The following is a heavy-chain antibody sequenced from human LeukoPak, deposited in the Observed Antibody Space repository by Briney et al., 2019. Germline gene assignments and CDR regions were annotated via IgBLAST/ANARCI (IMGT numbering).Heavy chain of an antibody. D-gene: IGHD1-26*01. V-gene: IGHV1-69*06. CDR1: GGTFSSYA. CDR3: ACQVEVGATHRGFYYYMDV. J-gene: IGHJ6*03. CDR2: IIPIFGTA. Sequence: ASVKVSCKASGGTFSSYAISWVRQAPGQGLEWMGGIIPIFGTANYAQKFQGRVTITADKSTSTAYMELSSLRSEDTAVYYCACQVEVGATHRGFYYYMDVWGKGTTVTISS.